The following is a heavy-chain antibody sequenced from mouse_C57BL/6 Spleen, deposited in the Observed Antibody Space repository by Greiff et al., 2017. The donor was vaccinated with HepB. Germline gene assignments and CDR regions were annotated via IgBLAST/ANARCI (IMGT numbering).Heavy chain of an antibody. D-gene: IGHD1-1*01. CDR2: ISSGSSTI. J-gene: IGHJ3*01. V-gene: IGHV5-17*01. CDR1: GFTFSDYG. Sequence: VQLKESGGGLVKPGGSLKLSCAASGFTFSDYGMHWVRQAPEKGLEWVAYISSGSSTIYYADTVKGRFTISRDNAKNTLFLQMTSLRSEDTAMYYCASPYYYGSSAWFAYWGQGTLVTVSA. CDR3: ASPYYYGSSAWFAY.